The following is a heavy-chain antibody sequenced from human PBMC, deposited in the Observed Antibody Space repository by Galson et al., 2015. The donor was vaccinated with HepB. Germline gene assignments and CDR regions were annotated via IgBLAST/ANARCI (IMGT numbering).Heavy chain of an antibody. CDR1: GFTFSGSA. J-gene: IGHJ4*02. CDR2: IGSKANNYAT. D-gene: IGHD5-12*01. CDR3: VFLRGYDLKPLDY. V-gene: IGHV3-73*01. Sequence: SLRLSCAASGFTFSGSALHWVRQTSGKGLEWVGRIGSKANNYATAYTSSVKGRFTISSDDSKNTAFLQSNSLKIEDTAVYYCVFLRGYDLKPLDYWGQGTLVTVSS.